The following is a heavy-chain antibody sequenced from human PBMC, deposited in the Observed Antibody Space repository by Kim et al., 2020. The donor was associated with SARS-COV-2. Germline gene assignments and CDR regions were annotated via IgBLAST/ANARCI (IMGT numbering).Heavy chain of an antibody. CDR1: GYSFISYW. Sequence: GESLKISCKGSGYSFISYWIGWVRQMPGKGLEWMGIIYPGDSDTRYSPSFQGQVTISADKSISTAYLQWSSLKASDTAMYYCARGDFWSGYLFDPWGQGTLVTVSS. V-gene: IGHV5-51*01. D-gene: IGHD3-3*01. CDR2: IYPGDSDT. J-gene: IGHJ5*02. CDR3: ARGDFWSGYLFDP.